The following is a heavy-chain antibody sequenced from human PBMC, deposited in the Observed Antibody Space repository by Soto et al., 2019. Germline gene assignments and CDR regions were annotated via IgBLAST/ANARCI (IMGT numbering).Heavy chain of an antibody. CDR1: GASTSNYH. CDR3: ALGGYNYGRPFDF. J-gene: IGHJ4*02. CDR2: VYHRGTT. Sequence: PSETLSLTCSVSGASTSNYHYSWIRQSPGKGLEWIGYVYHRGTTYYTPSLKSRVNMSVDTSTNEFYLNLKSVTAADTAVYYCALGGYNYGRPFDFWGQGTLVTVYS. D-gene: IGHD5-18*01. V-gene: IGHV4-59*01.